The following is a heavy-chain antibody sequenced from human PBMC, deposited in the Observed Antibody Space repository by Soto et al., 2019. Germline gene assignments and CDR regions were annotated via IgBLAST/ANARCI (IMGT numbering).Heavy chain of an antibody. CDR3: ARQGFYDFWSGYSDEYYFDY. J-gene: IGHJ4*02. Sequence: ASVKVSCKASGYTFTSYDINWVRQATGQGLEWMGWMNPNSGNTGYAQKFQGRVTMTRNTSISTAYMELSSLRSEDTAVYYCARQGFYDFWSGYSDEYYFDYWGQGTLVTVSS. V-gene: IGHV1-8*01. CDR1: GYTFTSYD. D-gene: IGHD3-3*01. CDR2: MNPNSGNT.